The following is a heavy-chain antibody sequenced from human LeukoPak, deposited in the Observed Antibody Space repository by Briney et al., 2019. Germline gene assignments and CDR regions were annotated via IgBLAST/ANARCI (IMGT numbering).Heavy chain of an antibody. J-gene: IGHJ6*03. CDR3: AKDRCSNGIGCYYYYMEV. Sequence: GGSLRLSCAASGFTFSSYSINWVRQAPGKGLEWVSSISSSSSYIYYADSVKGRFTISRDNAKNSLYLQMNSLRAEDTAVYYCAKDRCSNGIGCYYYYMEVWGKGTTVTISS. V-gene: IGHV3-21*01. CDR1: GFTFSSYS. CDR2: ISSSSSYI. D-gene: IGHD2-8*01.